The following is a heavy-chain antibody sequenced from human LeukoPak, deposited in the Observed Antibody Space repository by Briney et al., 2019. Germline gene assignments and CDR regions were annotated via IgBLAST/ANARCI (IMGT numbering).Heavy chain of an antibody. CDR1: GFTFSSYA. J-gene: IGHJ4*02. CDR2: ISGSGGST. CDR3: AKGPSIAARPLYFDY. D-gene: IGHD6-6*01. V-gene: IGHV3-23*01. Sequence: GGSLRLSCAASGFTFSSYAMSWVRQAPGKGLEWVSAISGSGGSTYYADSVKGRFTISRDNAKNSLYLQMNSLRAEDMALYYCAKGPSIAARPLYFDYWGQGTLVTVSS.